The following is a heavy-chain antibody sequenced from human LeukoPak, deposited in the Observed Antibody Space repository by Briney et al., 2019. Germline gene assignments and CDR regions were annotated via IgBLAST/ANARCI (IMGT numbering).Heavy chain of an antibody. CDR3: VRAMYNWNDGSGTDFDI. J-gene: IGHJ3*02. Sequence: GGSLRLSCTASGFTFSSFCMHWVRQAPGKGLEWVSIISHDGSNKYYTDSVKGRFTIPRDNSKNTLYLQMDSLRGEDTAVYYCVRAMYNWNDGSGTDFDIWGEGTTVTVSS. V-gene: IGHV3-30*03. D-gene: IGHD1-20*01. CDR1: GFTFSSFC. CDR2: ISHDGSNK.